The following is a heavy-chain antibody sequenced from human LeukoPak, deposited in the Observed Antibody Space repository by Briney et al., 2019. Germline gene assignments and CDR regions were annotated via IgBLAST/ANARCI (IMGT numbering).Heavy chain of an antibody. Sequence: GGSLRLSCAASGFTFSTYGMHWVRQAPGKGLEWVTSIHYDGTNKYYAEAVKGRFTISRDNSKNTLYLQMSSLRTEDTAVYYCARAGGQLVHGFGYFEYWGQGTLVTVSS. CDR1: GFTFSTYG. CDR2: IHYDGTNK. D-gene: IGHD1-1*01. V-gene: IGHV3-30*02. CDR3: ARAGGQLVHGFGYFEY. J-gene: IGHJ4*02.